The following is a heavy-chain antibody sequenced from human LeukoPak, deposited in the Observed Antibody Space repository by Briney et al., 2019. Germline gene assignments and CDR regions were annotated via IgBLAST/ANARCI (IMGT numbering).Heavy chain of an antibody. CDR2: INHSGST. CDR1: GGSFSGYY. Sequence: SETLSLTCAVYGGSFSGYYWSWIRQPPGKGLEWIGEINHSGSTNYNPSLKSRVTISVGTSKNQFSLKLSSVTAADTAVYYCARGRLIYWGSSLRPTDYYYYGMDVWGQGTTVTVSS. CDR3: ARGRLIYWGSSLRPTDYYYYGMDV. D-gene: IGHD7-27*01. V-gene: IGHV4-34*01. J-gene: IGHJ6*02.